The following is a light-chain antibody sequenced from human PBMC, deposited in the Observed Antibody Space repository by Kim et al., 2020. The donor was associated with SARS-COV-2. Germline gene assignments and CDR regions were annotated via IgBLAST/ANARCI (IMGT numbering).Light chain of an antibody. Sequence: SPGERVTLSCRASQSVRNNLAWYQQRPGQAPRLLIYGASIRATDVSARFSVSGSGTEFTLTIRSLQSEDLAVYYCQQYNDWPLLTFGGGTKVDIK. CDR3: QQYNDWPLLT. CDR2: GAS. V-gene: IGKV3-15*01. CDR1: QSVRNN. J-gene: IGKJ4*01.